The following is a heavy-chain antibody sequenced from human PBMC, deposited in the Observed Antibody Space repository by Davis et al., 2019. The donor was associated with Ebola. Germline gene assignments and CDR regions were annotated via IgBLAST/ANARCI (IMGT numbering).Heavy chain of an antibody. CDR1: GFTFRSYW. J-gene: IGHJ4*02. V-gene: IGHV3-7*01. D-gene: IGHD3-10*02. CDR3: ARDSGIFGDYYFDS. Sequence: GESLKISCAVSGFTFRSYWMSWVRQTPGKGLEWVANIKQDGSAENYVDSVKGRFTISRDNAKNSVYLQMNSLRAEDTAVYYCARDSGIFGDYYFDSWGQGTLVTVSS. CDR2: IKQDGSAE.